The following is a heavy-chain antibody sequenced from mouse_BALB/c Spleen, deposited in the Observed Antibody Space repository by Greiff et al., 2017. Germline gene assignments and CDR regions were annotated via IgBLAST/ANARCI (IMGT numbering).Heavy chain of an antibody. Sequence: EVKLMESGGGLVQPGGSLKLSCAASGFDFSRYWMSWVRQAPGKGLEWIGEINPDSSTINYTPSLKDKFIISRDNAKNTLYLQMSKVRSEDTALYYCARKYGNYGYAMDYWGQGTSVTVSS. CDR3: ARKYGNYGYAMDY. CDR2: INPDSSTI. V-gene: IGHV4-1*02. CDR1: GFDFSRYW. J-gene: IGHJ4*01. D-gene: IGHD2-10*02.